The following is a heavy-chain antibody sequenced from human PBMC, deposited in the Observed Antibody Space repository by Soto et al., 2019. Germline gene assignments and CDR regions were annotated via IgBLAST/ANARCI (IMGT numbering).Heavy chain of an antibody. CDR3: ARYNSYAIDY. V-gene: IGHV4-59*01. CDR1: SYSIISYY. Sequence: PSDTLSLTFAFSSYSIISYYWSWIRQSPGKGLEWIANIHYSVTTNYNPSLASRVTISVDTSKNQFSLKMTSVTAADRAIYFCARYNSYAIDYWGRGTLVTVSS. CDR2: IHYSVTT. J-gene: IGHJ4*02. D-gene: IGHD2-8*01.